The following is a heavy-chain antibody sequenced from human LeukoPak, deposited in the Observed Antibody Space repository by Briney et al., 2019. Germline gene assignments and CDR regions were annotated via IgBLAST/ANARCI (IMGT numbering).Heavy chain of an antibody. CDR1: GGSISSGSYY. D-gene: IGHD2-2*01. J-gene: IGHJ4*02. Sequence: SQTLSLTCTVSGGSISSGSYYCSWIRQPAGKGLEWIGRIYTSGSTNYNPSLKSRVTISVDTSKNQFSLKLSSVTAADTAVYYCARAGVVPAAVYDYWGQGTLVTVSS. V-gene: IGHV4-61*02. CDR2: IYTSGST. CDR3: ARAGVVPAAVYDY.